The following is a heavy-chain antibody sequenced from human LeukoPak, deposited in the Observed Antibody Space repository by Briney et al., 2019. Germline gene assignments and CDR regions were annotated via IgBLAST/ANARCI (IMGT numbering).Heavy chain of an antibody. CDR1: GYTFTSYD. Sequence: GASVKVSCKASGYTFTSYDINWVRQATGQGLEWMRWMNPNSGNTGYAQRFQGRVTMTRNTSIGTAYMELSSLRSEDTAVYYCASKDPRSYYDSSGYENPLFDYWGQGTLVTVSS. D-gene: IGHD3-22*01. J-gene: IGHJ4*02. V-gene: IGHV1-8*01. CDR3: ASKDPRSYYDSSGYENPLFDY. CDR2: MNPNSGNT.